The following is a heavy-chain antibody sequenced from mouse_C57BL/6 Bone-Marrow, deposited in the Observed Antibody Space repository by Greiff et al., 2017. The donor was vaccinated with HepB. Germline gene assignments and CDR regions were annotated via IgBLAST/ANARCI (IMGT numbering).Heavy chain of an antibody. J-gene: IGHJ2*01. CDR1: GFSFNTYA. V-gene: IGHV10-1*01. CDR2: IRSKSNNYAT. CDR3: VRQDTTVYYFDY. D-gene: IGHD1-1*01. Sequence: EVQLVESGGGLVQPKGSLKLSCAASGFSFNTYAMNWVRQAPGKGLEWVARIRSKSNNYATYYADSVKDRFTISRDDSESMLYLQMNNLKTEDTAIYYCVRQDTTVYYFDYWGQGTTLTVSS.